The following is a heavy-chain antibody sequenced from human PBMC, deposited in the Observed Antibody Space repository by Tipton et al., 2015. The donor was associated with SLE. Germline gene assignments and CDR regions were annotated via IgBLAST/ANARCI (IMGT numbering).Heavy chain of an antibody. CDR3: ASELIQDYFDY. Sequence: SLRLSCAASGFTFSSYAMHWVRQAPGKGLEWVAVISYDGSNKYYADSAKGRFTISRDNSKNTLYLQMNSLRAEDTAVYYCASELIQDYFDYWGQGTLVTVSS. CDR2: ISYDGSNK. J-gene: IGHJ4*02. CDR1: GFTFSSYA. V-gene: IGHV3-30*04.